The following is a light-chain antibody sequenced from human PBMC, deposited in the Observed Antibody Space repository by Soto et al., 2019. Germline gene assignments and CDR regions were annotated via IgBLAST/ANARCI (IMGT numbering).Light chain of an antibody. CDR2: EVS. V-gene: IGLV2-14*01. Sequence: QSALTQPASVSGSPGQSITISCTGTSSDVGSYSYVSWYQQPPGKAPKLIIYEVSNRPSGVSTRFSGSKSGNTASLTISGLQDEDEADYYCSSYTTISTLVFGGGTKLTVL. CDR3: SSYTTISTLV. CDR1: SSDVGSYSY. J-gene: IGLJ3*02.